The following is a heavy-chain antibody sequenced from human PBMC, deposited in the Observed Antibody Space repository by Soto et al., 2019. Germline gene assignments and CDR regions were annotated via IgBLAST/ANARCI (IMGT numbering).Heavy chain of an antibody. CDR2: IKQDGSET. CDR1: GFTFSSYW. D-gene: IGHD6-13*01. Sequence: GGSLRLSCAASGFTFSSYWMSWVRQAPGKGLEWVANIKQDGSETYYVDSVKGRFTISRDNAKNSLYLQMNSLRAGDTAVYYCARASGIATGYYYYYYYMDVWGKGTTVTVSS. CDR3: ARASGIATGYYYYYYYMDV. J-gene: IGHJ6*03. V-gene: IGHV3-7*01.